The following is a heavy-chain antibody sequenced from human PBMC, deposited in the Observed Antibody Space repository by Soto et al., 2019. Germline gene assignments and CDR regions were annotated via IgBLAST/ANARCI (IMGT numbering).Heavy chain of an antibody. D-gene: IGHD3-3*01. CDR3: AGDGYDFWSGKKSFDY. CDR1: GYTFTSYG. CDR2: ISAYNGNT. V-gene: IGHV1-18*01. J-gene: IGHJ4*02. Sequence: ASVKVSCKASGYTFTSYGISWVRQAPGQGLEWMGWISAYNGNTNYAQKLQGRVTMTTDTSTSTAYMELRSLRSDDTAVYYCAGDGYDFWSGKKSFDYWGQGTLVTVSS.